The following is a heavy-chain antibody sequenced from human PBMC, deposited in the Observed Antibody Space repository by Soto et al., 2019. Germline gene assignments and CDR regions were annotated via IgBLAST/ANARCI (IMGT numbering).Heavy chain of an antibody. Sequence: QVHLQESGPGLVKPSQTLSLTCTVSGGSISSSGYYWSWIRQHPGKGLEWIGYISYSGSSYYNPSLKSRVTISVDTSKNQFSLKLSSVTAADTAVYYCARGGIQLWPEDDWGQGTLVTVSS. CDR3: ARGGIQLWPEDD. CDR2: ISYSGSS. V-gene: IGHV4-31*03. CDR1: GGSISSSGYY. D-gene: IGHD5-18*01. J-gene: IGHJ4*02.